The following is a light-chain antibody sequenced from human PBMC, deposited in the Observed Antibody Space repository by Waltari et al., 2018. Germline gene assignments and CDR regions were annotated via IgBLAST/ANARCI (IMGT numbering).Light chain of an antibody. CDR3: QQDDISPLT. V-gene: IGKV3-20*01. J-gene: IGKJ4*01. CDR1: QTIRTTY. Sequence: EIVLTQSPGTLSLSPGEGATLSCRTSQTIRTTYLAWYQQKPGQAPTLLIYGTFTRATGIPDRFTGSGDGTHFSLTNSSLEPEDVATYYCQQDDISPLTFGGGTKVEIK. CDR2: GTF.